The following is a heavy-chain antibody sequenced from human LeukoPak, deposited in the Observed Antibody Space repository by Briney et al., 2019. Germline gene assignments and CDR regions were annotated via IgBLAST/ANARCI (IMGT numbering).Heavy chain of an antibody. D-gene: IGHD4-23*01. J-gene: IGHJ5*02. V-gene: IGHV4-39*07. CDR2: VYYTGVT. Sequence: SETLSLTCTVSGGYIITSGHYWGWSRQPPGKGLEWIGSVYYTGVTSTNPFFRSRMSISVDTSKNQFSLNLTSVTAADAAVYYCARERSSSGGHNWFDPWGQGTLVTVSS. CDR1: GGYIITSGHY. CDR3: ARERSSSGGHNWFDP.